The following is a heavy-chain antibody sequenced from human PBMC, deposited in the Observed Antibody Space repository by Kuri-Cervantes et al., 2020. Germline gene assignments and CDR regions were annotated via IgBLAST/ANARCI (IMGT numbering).Heavy chain of an antibody. D-gene: IGHD4-17*01. Sequence: SETLSLTCTVSGGSISSGSYYWGWFRQPPGKGLEWIGSIYYSGSTYYNPSLKGRVTISVDTSKNHFSLKLTSVTATDTAVYYCARSGDYVAYDAFDIWGQGTMVTVSS. CDR2: IYYSGST. CDR3: ARSGDYVAYDAFDI. V-gene: IGHV4-39*02. J-gene: IGHJ3*02. CDR1: GGSISSGSYY.